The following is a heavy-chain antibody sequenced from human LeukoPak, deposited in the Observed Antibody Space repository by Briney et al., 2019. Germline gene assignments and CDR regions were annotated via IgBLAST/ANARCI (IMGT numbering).Heavy chain of an antibody. D-gene: IGHD6-19*01. CDR1: GFTFSSYA. CDR3: ACRSGWEKSS. Sequence: GGSLRLSCAASGFTFSSYAMSWVRQAPGKGLEWVSDISGRGDSTYYADSVKGRFTISRDNSKNTLYLQVNSLRAEDTAVYYCACRSGWEKSSWGQGTLVTVSS. J-gene: IGHJ4*02. V-gene: IGHV3-23*01. CDR2: ISGRGDST.